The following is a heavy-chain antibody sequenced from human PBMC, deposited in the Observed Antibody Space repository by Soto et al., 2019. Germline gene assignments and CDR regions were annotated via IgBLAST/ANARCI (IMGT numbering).Heavy chain of an antibody. Sequence: EVQLVESGGGLVQPGRSLRLSCAASGFTFDDYAMHWVRQAPGKGLEWVSGISWNSGSIGYADSVKGRFTISRDNAKNSLYLQMNSLRAEDTALYYCAKVISTVTTTDDAFDIWGKGTTVTVS. CDR1: GFTFDDYA. J-gene: IGHJ3*02. D-gene: IGHD4-17*01. V-gene: IGHV3-9*01. CDR3: AKVISTVTTTDDAFDI. CDR2: ISWNSGSI.